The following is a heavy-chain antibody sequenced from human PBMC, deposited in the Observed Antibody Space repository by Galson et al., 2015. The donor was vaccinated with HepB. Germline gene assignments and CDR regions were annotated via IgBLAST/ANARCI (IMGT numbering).Heavy chain of an antibody. CDR2: ISGSGGST. J-gene: IGHJ4*02. CDR1: GFTFSSYA. CDR3: AKDQGSGWGGYGY. V-gene: IGHV3-23*01. Sequence: SLRLSCAASGFTFSSYAMSWVRQAPGKGLEWVSAISGSGGSTYYADSVKGRFTISRDNSKNTLYLQMNSLRAEDTAVYYCAKDQGSGWGGYGYWGQGTLVTVSS. D-gene: IGHD6-19*01.